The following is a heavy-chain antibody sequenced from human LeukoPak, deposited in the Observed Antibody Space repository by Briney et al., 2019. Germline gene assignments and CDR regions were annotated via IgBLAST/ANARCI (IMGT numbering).Heavy chain of an antibody. CDR3: AKDHNWGGENWFDP. CDR1: GFTFTNFA. D-gene: IGHD7-27*01. CDR2: ISGSGDTT. Sequence: PGGSLRLSCAASGFTFTNFALSWVRQAPGMGLEWVSSISGSGDTTYYTDSVKGRFTISRDNSKNTLYLQMNSLRAEDTAVYYCAKDHNWGGENWFDPWGQGTLVTVSS. J-gene: IGHJ5*02. V-gene: IGHV3-23*01.